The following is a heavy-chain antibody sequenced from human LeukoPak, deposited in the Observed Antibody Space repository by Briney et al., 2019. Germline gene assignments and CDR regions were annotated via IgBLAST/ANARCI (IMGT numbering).Heavy chain of an antibody. Sequence: SETLSLTCAVYGGSFSGYYWSWIRQPPGKGLEWIGEINHSGSTNYNPSLKCRVTISVDTSKNQFSLKLSSVTAADTAVYYCARGWAYCSGGSCFCGWFDPWGQGTLVTVSS. J-gene: IGHJ5*02. CDR2: INHSGST. CDR1: GGSFSGYY. V-gene: IGHV4-34*01. D-gene: IGHD2-15*01. CDR3: ARGWAYCSGGSCFCGWFDP.